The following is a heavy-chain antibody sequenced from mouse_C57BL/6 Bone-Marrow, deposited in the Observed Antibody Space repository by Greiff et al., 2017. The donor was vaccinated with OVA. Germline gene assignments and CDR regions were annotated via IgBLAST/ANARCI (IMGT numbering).Heavy chain of an antibody. D-gene: IGHD1-1*01. CDR3: VRQPVLLLRSGDWYFDV. CDR1: GFSFNTYA. Sequence: DVMLVESGGGLVQPKGSLKLSCAASGFSFNTYAMNWVRQAPGKGLEWVARIRSKSNNYATSYADSVKDRFTISRDDSESMLYMQMNNSKTEDKAKYYCVRQPVLLLRSGDWYFDVWGTGTTVTVSS. CDR2: IRSKSNNYAT. V-gene: IGHV10-1*01. J-gene: IGHJ1*03.